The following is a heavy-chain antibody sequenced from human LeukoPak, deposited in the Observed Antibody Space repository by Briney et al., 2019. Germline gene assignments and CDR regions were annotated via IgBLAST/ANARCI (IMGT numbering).Heavy chain of an antibody. CDR1: GFTFSSYS. Sequence: GGSLRLSCAASGFTFSSYSMNWVRQAPGKGLEWVSSISSSSSYIYYADSVKGRFTISRDNAKNSLYLQMNNLRAEDTAVYYCARGGSSSSMVDYWGQGTLVTVSS. V-gene: IGHV3-21*01. CDR2: ISSSSSYI. CDR3: ARGGSSSSMVDY. J-gene: IGHJ4*02. D-gene: IGHD6-6*01.